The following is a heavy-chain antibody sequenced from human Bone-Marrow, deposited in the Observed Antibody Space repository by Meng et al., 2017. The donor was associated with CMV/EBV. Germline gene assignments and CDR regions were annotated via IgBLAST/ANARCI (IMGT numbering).Heavy chain of an antibody. V-gene: IGHV3-53*01. CDR1: GFTVSSNY. Sequence: GESLKISCAASGFTVSSNYMSWVRQAPGKGLEWVSVIYSGGSTYYADSVKGRFTISRDNSKNTLYLQMNSLRAEDTAVYYCARERGHAFDIWGQGTVVTVSS. J-gene: IGHJ3*02. CDR3: ARERGHAFDI. CDR2: IYSGGST.